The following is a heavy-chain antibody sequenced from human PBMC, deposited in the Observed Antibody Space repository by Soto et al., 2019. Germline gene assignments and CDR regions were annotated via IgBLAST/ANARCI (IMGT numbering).Heavy chain of an antibody. D-gene: IGHD4-17*01. J-gene: IGHJ4*02. CDR1: GGSFSGYY. CDR3: ARGRVRVKNDYGDYLAY. CDR2: INHSGST. Sequence: QVQLQQWGAGLLKPSETLSLTCAVYGGSFSGYYWSWIRQPPGKGLEWIGEINHSGSTNYNPSLKSRVTISVDTSKNQFSLKLSSVSAAATAVYYCARGRVRVKNDYGDYLAYWGQGTLVTVSS. V-gene: IGHV4-34*01.